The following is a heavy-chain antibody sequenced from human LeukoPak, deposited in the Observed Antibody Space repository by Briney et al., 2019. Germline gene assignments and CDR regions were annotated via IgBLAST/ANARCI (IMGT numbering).Heavy chain of an antibody. CDR3: ARAQRYYDILTGYYNYYYYMDV. Sequence: SQTLSLTCAISGDSVSSNSAAWNWIRQSPSRGLECLGRTYYRSKWYNDYAVSVKSRITINPDTSKNQFSLQLNSVTPEDTAVYYCARAQRYYDILTGYYNYYYYMDVWGKGTTVTISS. J-gene: IGHJ6*03. CDR2: TYYRSKWYN. V-gene: IGHV6-1*01. CDR1: GDSVSSNSAA. D-gene: IGHD3-9*01.